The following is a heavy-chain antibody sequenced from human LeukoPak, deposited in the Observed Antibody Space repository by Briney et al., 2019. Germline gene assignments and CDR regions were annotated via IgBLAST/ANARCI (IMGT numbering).Heavy chain of an antibody. J-gene: IGHJ4*02. CDR2: IYTSGST. D-gene: IGHD4-11*01. V-gene: IGHV4-4*07. Sequence: PSETLSLTCTVSGGSISSYYWSWIRQPAGKGLEWIGRIYTSGSTNYNPSLKSRVTMPVDTSKNQFSLKLSSVTAADTAVYYCARSPDYSNTVSPYYFDYWGQGTLVTVSS. CDR3: ARSPDYSNTVSPYYFDY. CDR1: GGSISSYY.